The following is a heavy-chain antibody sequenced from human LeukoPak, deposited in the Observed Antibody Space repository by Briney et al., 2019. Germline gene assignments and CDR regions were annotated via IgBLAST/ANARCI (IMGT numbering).Heavy chain of an antibody. CDR1: GFTFSSYG. D-gene: IGHD3-10*01. V-gene: IGHV3-NL1*01. Sequence: PERSLRLSCAASGFTFSSYGMHWVRQAPGKGLEWVSVLYSGGNTYYADSVKGRFTISRGNSKNTLYLQMNSLRAEDTAVYYCARYDGGSGPFDYWGQGTLVTVSS. CDR2: LYSGGNT. J-gene: IGHJ4*02. CDR3: ARYDGGSGPFDY.